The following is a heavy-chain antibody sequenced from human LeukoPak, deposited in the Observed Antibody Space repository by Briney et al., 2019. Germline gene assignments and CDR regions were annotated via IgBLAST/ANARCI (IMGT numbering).Heavy chain of an antibody. D-gene: IGHD6-19*01. CDR1: GFTFSSYA. V-gene: IGHV3-23*01. CDR2: IRGSGGST. J-gene: IGHJ4*02. Sequence: GGSLSLSCAASGFTFSSYAMSWVRHAPGKGLEWVSAIRGSGGSTYYADSVKGRFTISRDNSKNTLYLQMNSRRAEDTAVYYCANLGDSSGWYAAGYWGQGTLVTVSS. CDR3: ANLGDSSGWYAAGY.